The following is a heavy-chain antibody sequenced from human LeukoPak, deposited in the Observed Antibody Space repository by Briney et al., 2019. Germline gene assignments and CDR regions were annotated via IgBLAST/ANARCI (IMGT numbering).Heavy chain of an antibody. CDR3: ARGVSGYYGSGSYSPYYYYMDV. Sequence: SETLSLTCAVYGGSFSGYYWSWIRQPPEKGLGWIGEINHSGSTNYNPSLKSRVTISVDTSKNQFSLKLSSVTAADTAVYYRARGVSGYYGSGSYSPYYYYMDVWGKGTTVTVSS. J-gene: IGHJ6*03. CDR1: GGSFSGYY. D-gene: IGHD3-10*01. V-gene: IGHV4-34*01. CDR2: INHSGST.